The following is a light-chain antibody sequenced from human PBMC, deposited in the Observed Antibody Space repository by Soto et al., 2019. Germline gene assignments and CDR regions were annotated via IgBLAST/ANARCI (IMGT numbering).Light chain of an antibody. CDR1: QSISSS. J-gene: IGKJ2*01. CDR2: AAS. CDR3: QQSYSTPYT. V-gene: IGKV1-39*01. Sequence: DIQMTQSPSSLSASVGDRVTITCRASQSISSSLNWYQQIPGKAPKLLIYAASSLQSGVPSRFRGSGSGTDFTLTISSLHPEDFATYYCQQSYSTPYTFGQGTKLEIK.